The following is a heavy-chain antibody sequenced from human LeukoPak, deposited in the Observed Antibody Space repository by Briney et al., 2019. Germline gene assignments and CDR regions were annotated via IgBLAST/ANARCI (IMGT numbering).Heavy chain of an antibody. J-gene: IGHJ5*02. CDR3: ARHACCGTYPFST. CDR1: GVSISGIS. Sequence: SETLSLTCTVSGVSISGISWSWIRQPPGKALERIGYLSDSGTTSYNPSLKSRVSISGDTSRNQFSLNLTSVTAADTAVYYCARHACCGTYPFSTWGQGALVTVSS. CDR2: LSDSGTT. D-gene: IGHD2-21*01. V-gene: IGHV4-59*08.